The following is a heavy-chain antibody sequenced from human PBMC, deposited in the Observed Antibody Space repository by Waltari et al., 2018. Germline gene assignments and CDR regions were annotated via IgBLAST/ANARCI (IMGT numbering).Heavy chain of an antibody. CDR1: GGSISSYY. CDR2: NSYRGST. J-gene: IGHJ5*02. D-gene: IGHD6-13*01. CDR3: ARRSWVNLFDP. Sequence: QVQLQESGPGLVKPSETLSLTCTVSGGSISSYYWSWIRQPPGKGLEGIGYNSYRGSTNYNPALKSGVTISVDTSKNQFSLKLGSVTAADTAVYYCARRSWVNLFDPWGQGTLVTDSS. V-gene: IGHV4-59*01.